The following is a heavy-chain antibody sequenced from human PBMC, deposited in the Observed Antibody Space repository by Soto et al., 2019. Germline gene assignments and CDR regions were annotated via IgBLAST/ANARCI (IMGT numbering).Heavy chain of an antibody. J-gene: IGHJ4*02. V-gene: IGHV3-30*18. CDR2: ISYDGSNK. Sequence: PGGSLRLSCAASGFTLSSYGMHWVRQAPGKGLEWVAVISYDGSNKYYADSVKGRFTISRDNSKNTLYLQMNSLRVEDTAVYYCAKRFTYDSSGYYYFDYWGQGT. CDR3: AKRFTYDSSGYYYFDY. CDR1: GFTLSSYG. D-gene: IGHD3-22*01.